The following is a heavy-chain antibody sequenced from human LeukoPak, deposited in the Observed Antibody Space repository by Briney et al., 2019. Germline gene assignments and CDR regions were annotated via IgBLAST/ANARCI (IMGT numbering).Heavy chain of an antibody. Sequence: SETLSLTCTVSGVSISTIGYYWGWIRQPPGKGLERIGSIYYSGITYYNPSLKSRVTISIDTSNNQFSLTLSSVTAADTAFYYCARDPKSAVAADWFDPWGQGTLVTVSS. D-gene: IGHD6-19*01. CDR2: IYYSGIT. CDR3: ARDPKSAVAADWFDP. V-gene: IGHV4-39*07. CDR1: GVSISTIGYY. J-gene: IGHJ5*01.